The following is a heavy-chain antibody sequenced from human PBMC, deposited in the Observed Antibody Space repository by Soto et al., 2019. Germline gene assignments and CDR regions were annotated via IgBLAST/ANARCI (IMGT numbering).Heavy chain of an antibody. V-gene: IGHV1-24*01. J-gene: IGHJ6*02. CDR3: ATVHRGEGKQQLVRKNLVYYYGMDV. CDR1: GYTLTELS. CDR2: FDPEDGET. Sequence: ASVKVSCKVSGYTLTELSMHWVRQAPGKGLEWMGGFDPEDGETIYAQKFQGRVTMTEDTSTDTAYMELSSLRSEDTAVYYCATVHRGEGKQQLVRKNLVYYYGMDVWGQETTVTVSS. D-gene: IGHD6-13*01.